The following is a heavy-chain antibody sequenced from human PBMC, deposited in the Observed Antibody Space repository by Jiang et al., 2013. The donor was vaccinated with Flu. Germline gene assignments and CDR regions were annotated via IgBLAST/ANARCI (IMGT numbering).Heavy chain of an antibody. D-gene: IGHD5-12*01. Sequence: SGAEVKKPGASVKVSCKASGYTFTTYYIHWVRQAPGQGLEWMGWMNPNNGGTNSAQTFHGRVTLTRDTSISTAYMELSSLRSDDTAVYYCARGQGIGYDGYDYDLWGQGPWS. CDR2: MNPNNGGT. J-gene: IGHJ5*02. V-gene: IGHV1-2*02. CDR3: ARGQGIGYDGYDYDL. CDR1: GYTFTTYY.